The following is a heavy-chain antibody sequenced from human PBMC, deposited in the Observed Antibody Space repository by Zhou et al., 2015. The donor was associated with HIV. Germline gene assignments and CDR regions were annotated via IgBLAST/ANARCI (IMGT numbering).Heavy chain of an antibody. V-gene: IGHV3-66*01. CDR1: GFDFRTYD. D-gene: IGHD7-27*01. J-gene: IGHJ4*02. CDR2: IYSGGST. CDR3: ASGGELTGVFDY. Sequence: VQLVESGGGVVQPGRSLRLSCAASGFDFRTYDMHWVRQAPGKGLEWVSVIYSGGSTYYADSVKGRFTISRDNSKNTLYLQMNSLRAEDTAVYYCASGGELTGVFDYWGQGTLVTVSS.